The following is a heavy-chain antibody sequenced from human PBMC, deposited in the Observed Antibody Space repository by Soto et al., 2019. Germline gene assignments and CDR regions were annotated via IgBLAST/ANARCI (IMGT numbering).Heavy chain of an antibody. J-gene: IGHJ4*02. D-gene: IGHD3-16*01. V-gene: IGHV1-46*01. CDR2: INPSGGST. Sequence: QVQLVQSGAEVKKPGASVKVSCKASGYTFTSYYMHWVRQAPGQGLERMGIINPSGGSTSYAQKFQGRVTMTRATSTSTVYVEQSSLSSEDTAVYYCARDRGDGYKPGLGFWGQGTLVTVSS. CDR3: ARDRGDGYKPGLGF. CDR1: GYTFTSYY.